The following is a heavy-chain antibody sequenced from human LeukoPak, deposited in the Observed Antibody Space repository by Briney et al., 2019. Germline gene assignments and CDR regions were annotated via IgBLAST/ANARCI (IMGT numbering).Heavy chain of an antibody. CDR1: GFTFSSYA. Sequence: GASLRLSYAASGFTFSSYAMSWVRQAPGKGLEWVSSISGSGGTTYYADSVKGRFTISRDNSKNTLYLQMNSLRAEDTAVYYCAKIRDSSGLDYWGQGTLVTVSS. D-gene: IGHD3-22*01. CDR3: AKIRDSSGLDY. V-gene: IGHV3-23*01. CDR2: ISGSGGTT. J-gene: IGHJ4*02.